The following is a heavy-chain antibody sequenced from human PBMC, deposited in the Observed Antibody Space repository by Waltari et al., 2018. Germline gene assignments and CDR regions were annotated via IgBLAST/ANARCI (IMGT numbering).Heavy chain of an antibody. J-gene: IGHJ4*02. D-gene: IGHD4-17*01. CDR1: GGSISRHY. CDR2: IYYSGST. CDR3: AREPYGDYVGYFDY. Sequence: QVQLQASGPGLVKPSETLSLTCPVSGGSISRHYWSWLRQPPGKGLEWIGYIYYSGSTNYNPSLKSRVTISVDTSKNQFSLKLSSVTAADTAVYYCAREPYGDYVGYFDYWGQGTLVTVSS. V-gene: IGHV4-59*11.